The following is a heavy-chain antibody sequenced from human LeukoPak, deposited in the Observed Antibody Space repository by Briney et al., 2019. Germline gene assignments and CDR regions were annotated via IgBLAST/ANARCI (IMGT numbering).Heavy chain of an antibody. CDR1: GFNFSRYA. CDR3: AKILASGSGSY. CDR2: IRAGGGDT. Sequence: GGSLRLSCTASGFNFSRYAMTWVRQAPGKGLDWVSTIRAGGGDTFYSDSVKGRFSVSRDNSKNTLILQMDSLRADDTAIYYCAKILASGSGSYWGQGTLVLVSS. D-gene: IGHD3-10*01. V-gene: IGHV3-23*01. J-gene: IGHJ4*02.